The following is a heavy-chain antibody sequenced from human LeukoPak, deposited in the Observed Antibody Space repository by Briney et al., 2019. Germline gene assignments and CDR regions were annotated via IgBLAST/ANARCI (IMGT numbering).Heavy chain of an antibody. J-gene: IGHJ4*02. D-gene: IGHD5-18*01. CDR3: AREIGPRQLHLWGSAFDY. CDR2: ISAQHGQT. Sequence: ASVKVSCKTSGYSENFYGITWVRQVAGQGLEWMGWISAQHGQTEYAPNSQDRVTMTTDTYTNTAYMELRSLRSEDTAVYYCAREIGPRQLHLWGSAFDYWGQGTLVTVSS. CDR1: GYSENFYG. V-gene: IGHV1-18*01.